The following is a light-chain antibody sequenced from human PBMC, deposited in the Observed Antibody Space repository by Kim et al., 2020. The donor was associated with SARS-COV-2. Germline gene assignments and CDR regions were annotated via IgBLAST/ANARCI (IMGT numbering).Light chain of an antibody. CDR3: QTWGTGIPWV. CDR2: LNSDGSH. V-gene: IGLV4-69*01. Sequence: SVKPTCTLSSGHSSYASAWHQQQPEKGPRYLMKLNSDGSHSKGDGIPDRFSGSSSGAERYLTISSLQSEDEADYYCQTWGTGIPWVFGGGSKLTVL. J-gene: IGLJ3*02. CDR1: SGHSSYA.